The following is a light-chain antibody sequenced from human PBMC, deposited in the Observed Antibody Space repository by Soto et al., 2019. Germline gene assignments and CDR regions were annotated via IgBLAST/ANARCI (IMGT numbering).Light chain of an antibody. V-gene: IGLV1-40*01. Sequence: QSVLTQPPSVSGAPGQWVTISCTGTSSNFGAGFDVHWYQQLPGAAPKLLMYGSKNRPSGVPDRFSGSKSGTSASLAITGLQAEDEAHYYCQSYDSGLRGYVFGTGTKVTVL. J-gene: IGLJ1*01. CDR3: QSYDSGLRGYV. CDR2: GSK. CDR1: SSNFGAGFD.